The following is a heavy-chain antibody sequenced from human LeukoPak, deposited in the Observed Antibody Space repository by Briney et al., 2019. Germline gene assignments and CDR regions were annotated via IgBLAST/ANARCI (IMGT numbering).Heavy chain of an antibody. D-gene: IGHD1-26*01. Sequence: PSETLSLTCTVSGGSISSSSYYWSWIRQPPGKGLEWIGEINHSGSTNYNSSLKSRVTISVDTSKNQFSLKLSSVTAADTAVYYCARRRMGYSGRIFDYWGQGTLVTVSS. V-gene: IGHV4-39*07. CDR2: INHSGST. J-gene: IGHJ4*02. CDR1: GGSISSSSYY. CDR3: ARRRMGYSGRIFDY.